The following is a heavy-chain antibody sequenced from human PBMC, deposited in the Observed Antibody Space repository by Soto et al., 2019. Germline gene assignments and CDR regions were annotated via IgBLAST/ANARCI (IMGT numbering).Heavy chain of an antibody. D-gene: IGHD6-13*01. Sequence: XXTLSLTCTVSGASISTYHCSWIRQPPGKGLEWIGDFXYSGTXDYNTYTKTRXXLSVDESXXQFYLKFSSVTAAETAVYYCARVDRSSDNAFDIWGQGTMVTVS. J-gene: IGHJ3*02. CDR1: GASISTYH. V-gene: IGHV4-59*01. CDR2: FXYSGTX. CDR3: ARVDRSSDNAFDI.